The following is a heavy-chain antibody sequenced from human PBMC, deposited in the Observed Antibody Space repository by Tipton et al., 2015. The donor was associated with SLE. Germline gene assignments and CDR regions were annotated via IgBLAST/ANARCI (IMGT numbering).Heavy chain of an antibody. CDR2: IYYGGHT. D-gene: IGHD1-1*01. J-gene: IGHJ6*02. V-gene: IGHV4-59*08. Sequence: TLSLTCTVSGASISTSYWTWIRQSPGKGLEWIGYIYYGGHTKYNPSHMSRAAISVDTSKDQIYLNLTSVTAADAAVYYCARSTTLQGRMAVWGQGTTVTVSS. CDR3: ARSTTLQGRMAV. CDR1: GASISTSY.